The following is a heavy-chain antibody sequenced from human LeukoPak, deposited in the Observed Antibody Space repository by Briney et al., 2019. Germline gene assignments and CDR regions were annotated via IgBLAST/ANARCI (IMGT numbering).Heavy chain of an antibody. CDR3: ARFHDFWR. CDR1: GFTFSFYA. D-gene: IGHD3-3*01. J-gene: IGHJ4*02. Sequence: GGSLRLSCVASGFTFSFYAMTWVRQAPGKGLEWVSSIDGRSSPTYYADSVKGRFTISRDNSKNTLHLLLNSLRAEDTAVYYCARFHDFWRWGQGTLVTVSS. CDR2: IDGRSSPT. V-gene: IGHV3-23*01.